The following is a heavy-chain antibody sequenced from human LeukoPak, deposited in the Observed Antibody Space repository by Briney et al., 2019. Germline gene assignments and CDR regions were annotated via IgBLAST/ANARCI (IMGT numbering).Heavy chain of an antibody. V-gene: IGHV1-69*04. CDR3: ARSGLTMIVVSTGLGMDV. Sequence: ASVKVSCTASGGTFSSYAISWVRQAPGQGLEWMGRIIPILGIANYAQKFQGRVTITADKSTSTAYMELSSLRSEDTAVYYCARSGLTMIVVSTGLGMDVWGQGTTVTVSS. CDR2: IIPILGIA. CDR1: GGTFSSYA. J-gene: IGHJ6*02. D-gene: IGHD3-22*01.